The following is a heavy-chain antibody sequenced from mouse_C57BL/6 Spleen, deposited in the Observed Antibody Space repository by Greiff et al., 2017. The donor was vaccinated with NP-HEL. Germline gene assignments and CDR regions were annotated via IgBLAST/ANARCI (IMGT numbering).Heavy chain of an antibody. CDR1: GFTFSSYP. CDR2: ISGGGGNT. CDR3: ARPDYGSSYPFAY. V-gene: IGHV5-9*01. J-gene: IGHJ3*01. Sequence: EVQLVESGGGLVKPGGSLKLSCAASGFTFSSYPMSWVRQTPEKRLEWVATISGGGGNTYYPDSVKGRFTISRDNAKNTLYLQMSSLRSEDTALYYCARPDYGSSYPFAYWGQGTLVTVSA. D-gene: IGHD1-1*01.